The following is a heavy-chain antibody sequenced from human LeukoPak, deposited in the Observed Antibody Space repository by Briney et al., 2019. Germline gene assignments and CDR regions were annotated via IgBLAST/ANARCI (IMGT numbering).Heavy chain of an antibody. CDR1: GGTFSSYA. J-gene: IGHJ4*02. CDR2: IIPISGTA. V-gene: IGHV1-69*13. Sequence: ASVKVSCKASGGTFSSYAISWVRQAPGQGLEWMGGIIPISGTANYAQKFQGRVTITADESTSTAYMELSSLRSEDTAVYYCARSAESSSWVEFDYWGQGTLVTVSS. CDR3: ARSAESSSWVEFDY. D-gene: IGHD6-13*01.